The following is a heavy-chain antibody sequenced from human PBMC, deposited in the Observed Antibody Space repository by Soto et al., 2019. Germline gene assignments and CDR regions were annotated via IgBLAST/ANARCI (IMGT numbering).Heavy chain of an antibody. CDR1: GFTFSSYG. D-gene: IGHD4-17*01. Sequence: QVQLVESGGGVVQPGRSLRLSCAASGFTFSSYGMHWVRQAPGKGLEWVAVLSYDGSNKYYADSVKGRFTISRDNSKNTLYLQMNSLRAEDTAVYYCAKVGTVTTFWDWFDPWGQGTLVTVSS. J-gene: IGHJ5*02. CDR2: LSYDGSNK. V-gene: IGHV3-30*18. CDR3: AKVGTVTTFWDWFDP.